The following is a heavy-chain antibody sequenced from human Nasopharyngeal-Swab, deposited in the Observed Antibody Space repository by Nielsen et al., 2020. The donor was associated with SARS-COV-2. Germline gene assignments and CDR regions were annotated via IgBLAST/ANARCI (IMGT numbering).Heavy chain of an antibody. Sequence: ASVKVSCKVSGYTLTELSMHWVRQAPGKGLEWMGGFDPEDGETIYAQKFQGRVTVTEDTSTDTAYMELSSLRSEDTAVYYCATSPVVVITSWFDPWGQGTLVTVSS. D-gene: IGHD3-22*01. CDR2: FDPEDGET. J-gene: IGHJ5*02. CDR1: GYTLTELS. CDR3: ATSPVVVITSWFDP. V-gene: IGHV1-24*01.